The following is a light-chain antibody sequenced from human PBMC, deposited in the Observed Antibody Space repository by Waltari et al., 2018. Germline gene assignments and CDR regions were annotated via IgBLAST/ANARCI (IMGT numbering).Light chain of an antibody. CDR2: AAS. V-gene: IGKV3-20*01. J-gene: IGKJ2*01. CDR1: QSVRSGY. CDR3: HQYGSAPPYT. Sequence: EIVLTQSPCTLSLSPGERATLSCRASQSVRSGYFAWYQQKPGQAPKLLIYAASSRAAGVPDRFSGSGSGTDFTLTVSRLEPEDFAVYYCHQYGSAPPYTFGQGTRLEIK.